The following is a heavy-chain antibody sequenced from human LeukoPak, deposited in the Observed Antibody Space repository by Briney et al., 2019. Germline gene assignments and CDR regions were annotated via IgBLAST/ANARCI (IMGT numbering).Heavy chain of an antibody. Sequence: SETLSLTCTVSGYSINSGFYWGWIRQPPGKGLEWIGSIYRRGSTDYTPSLKSRVSISMDTSKNQFSLKLSSVTAADTAVYYCARDVRNYYDSSGYYFFDYWGQGTLVTVSS. J-gene: IGHJ4*02. CDR3: ARDVRNYYDSSGYYFFDY. V-gene: IGHV4-38-2*02. CDR1: GYSINSGFY. CDR2: IYRRGST. D-gene: IGHD3-22*01.